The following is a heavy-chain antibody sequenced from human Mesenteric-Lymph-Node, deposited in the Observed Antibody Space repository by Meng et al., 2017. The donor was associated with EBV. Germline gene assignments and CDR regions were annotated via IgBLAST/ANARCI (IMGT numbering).Heavy chain of an antibody. D-gene: IGHD3-10*01. CDR2: VNPVGST. CDR3: ASGGERSYFEI. CDR1: GRPFSCYF. V-gene: IGHV4-34*01. J-gene: IGHJ4*02. Sequence: HPGGACPLSPARSLSLSWSYHGRPFSCYFPSRIRQPPGKGLEWVGEVNPVGSTNYNPSLKSRDAISVDTSKTQFSLQMRSVTAADKGAYFCASGGERSYFEIWGQGTLVTVSS.